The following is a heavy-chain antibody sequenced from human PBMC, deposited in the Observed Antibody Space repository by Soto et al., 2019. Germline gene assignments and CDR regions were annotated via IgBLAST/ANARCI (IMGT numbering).Heavy chain of an antibody. D-gene: IGHD6-6*01. V-gene: IGHV4-59*01. CDR3: ARGGVYSSSRSYFDY. CDR2: IYYSGST. CDR1: GGSISSYY. J-gene: IGHJ4*02. Sequence: SETLSLTCTVSGGSISSYYWSWIRQPPGKGLEWIGYIYYSGSTNYNPSLKSRVTISVDTSKNQFSLKLSSVTAADTAVYYCARGGVYSSSRSYFDYWGQGTLVTVSS.